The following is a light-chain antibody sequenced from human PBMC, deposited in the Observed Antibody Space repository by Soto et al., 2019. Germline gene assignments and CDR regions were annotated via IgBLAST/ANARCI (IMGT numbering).Light chain of an antibody. CDR2: GAA. V-gene: IGKV1-17*01. Sequence: DIQMTQSPSSLSASVGDRVTITCRAGQGIKNELGWYQQKSGLAPKRLIFGAATLQSGVPSRFSGSASGTDFSLIISSLQPEDFATYYCLQYNHYPPTFGQGTKVDIK. J-gene: IGKJ1*01. CDR3: LQYNHYPPT. CDR1: QGIKNE.